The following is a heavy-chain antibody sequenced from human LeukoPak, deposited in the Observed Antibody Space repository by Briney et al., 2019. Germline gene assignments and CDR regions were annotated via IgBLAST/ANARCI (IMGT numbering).Heavy chain of an antibody. D-gene: IGHD2-21*02. CDR3: ARMALDGGDSIGFDS. V-gene: IGHV1-2*02. CDR2: INPNIGDA. Sequence: ASVKVSCKASGYTFIDYFIHWVRQAPGQGLEWMGWINPNIGDASYAQKFQDRVTMTRDRSINTAYMELSRLTSDDTAVYYCARMALDGGDSIGFDSWGHGTLVTVSS. J-gene: IGHJ5*01. CDR1: GYTFIDYF.